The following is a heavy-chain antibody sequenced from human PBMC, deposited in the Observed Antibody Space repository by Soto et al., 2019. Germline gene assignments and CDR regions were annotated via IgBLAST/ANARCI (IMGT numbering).Heavy chain of an antibody. D-gene: IGHD3-9*01. CDR3: AREGPTYDILTGYPSFDY. CDR2: IIPIFGTA. Sequence: SVKVSCKASGGTFSSYAISWVRQAPGQGLEWMGGIIPIFGTANYAQKFHGRVTITADESTSTAYMELSSLRSEDTAVYYCAREGPTYDILTGYPSFDYWGQGTLVTVS. V-gene: IGHV1-69*13. J-gene: IGHJ4*02. CDR1: GGTFSSYA.